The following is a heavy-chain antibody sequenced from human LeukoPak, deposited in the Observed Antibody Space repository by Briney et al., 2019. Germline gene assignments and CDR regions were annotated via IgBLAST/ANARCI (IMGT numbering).Heavy chain of an antibody. CDR3: ARDLYSSAHGMDV. CDR2: IYSGGST. V-gene: IGHV3-66*01. CDR1: GFTFSSYA. J-gene: IGHJ6*02. D-gene: IGHD2-15*01. Sequence: GGSLRLSCAASGFTFSSYAMSWVRQAPGKGLEWVSVIYSGGSTYYADSVKGRFTISRDNSKNTLYLQMNSLRAEDTAVYYCARDLYSSAHGMDVWGQGTTVTVSS.